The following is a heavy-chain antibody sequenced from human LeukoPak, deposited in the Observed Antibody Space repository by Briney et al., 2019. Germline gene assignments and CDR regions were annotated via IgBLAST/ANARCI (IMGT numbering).Heavy chain of an antibody. J-gene: IGHJ4*02. CDR2: IKQDGSEK. Sequence: GGSLRLSCAASGFTFSRDWMTWVRQAPGKGLEWVANIKQDGSEKSYVDSVKGRFTISRDNAKNSLYLQMNSLRVEDTAVYYCARVKRYFDWSFDYWGQGTLVTVSS. V-gene: IGHV3-7*01. CDR3: ARVKRYFDWSFDY. CDR1: GFTFSRDW. D-gene: IGHD3-9*01.